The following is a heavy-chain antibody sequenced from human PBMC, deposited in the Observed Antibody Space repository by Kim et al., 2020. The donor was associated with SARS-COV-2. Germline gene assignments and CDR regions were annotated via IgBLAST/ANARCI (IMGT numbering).Heavy chain of an antibody. V-gene: IGHV4-39*01. J-gene: IGHJ4*02. D-gene: IGHD3-22*01. CDR2: VYHSGTT. CDR3: ARLPHDSSGYVDC. CDR1: GDSISSSFNY. Sequence: SETLSLTCTVSGDSISSSFNYWGWIRQPPGKGLEWIGSVYHSGTTYDSLSLKSRVTVSVDTSKNEFSLKVTSVTAADTAVYFCARLPHDSSGYVDCWGQGILAT.